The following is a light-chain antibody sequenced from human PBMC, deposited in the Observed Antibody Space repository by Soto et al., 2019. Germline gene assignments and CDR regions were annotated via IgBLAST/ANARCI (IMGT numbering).Light chain of an antibody. V-gene: IGKV1-39*01. CDR3: QQSYSTPQS. J-gene: IGKJ4*01. CDR2: AAS. CDR1: QSISSY. Sequence: DIQMTQSPSSLSASVGDRVTITCRASQSISSYLNWYQQKPGKAPKLLIYAASSLQSGVPSRFSGSGSGTDFTLTISSLQPADFATYYCQQSYSTPQSFGGGNKVEIK.